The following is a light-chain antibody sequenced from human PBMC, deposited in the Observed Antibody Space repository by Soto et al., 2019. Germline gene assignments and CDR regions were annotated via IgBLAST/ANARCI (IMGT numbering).Light chain of an antibody. CDR2: AAS. V-gene: IGKV3-20*01. Sequence: DIVLTQSPGTLSLPPGERATLSCRASQTVDSNFLAWYQQKPGQAPRLLIYAASTRATGIPDRFSGSGSGTDFTLTIGRLDPEDFAIYYCQQYGGVPYTFGQGTKLEIK. CDR3: QQYGGVPYT. CDR1: QTVDSNF. J-gene: IGKJ2*01.